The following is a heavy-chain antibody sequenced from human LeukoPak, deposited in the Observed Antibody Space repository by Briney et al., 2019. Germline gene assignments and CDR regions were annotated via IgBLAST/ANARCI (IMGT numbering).Heavy chain of an antibody. D-gene: IGHD4-23*01. CDR2: ISSYNGDT. CDR3: ARGDYGGGFDY. V-gene: IGHV1-18*01. J-gene: IGHJ4*02. Sequence: GASVKVSCKASGYTFTSYGITWVRQAPGQGLEWMGWISSYNGDTKYAQKVQGRVTVTTDTSTSTAYMELRSLSLDDTAVYYCARGDYGGGFDYWGQGTLVTVPS. CDR1: GYTFTSYG.